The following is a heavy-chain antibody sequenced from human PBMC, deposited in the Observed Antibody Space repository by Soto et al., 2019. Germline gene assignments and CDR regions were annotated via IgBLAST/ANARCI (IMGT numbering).Heavy chain of an antibody. CDR1: GFTFSNYV. J-gene: IGHJ6*01. CDR3: ARERRMVRVGHTLYYYDMDV. Sequence: PGGSLRLSCAASGFTFSNYVMHWVRQAPGRGLKWVAIIWYDGSNEHYADSVKGRFSSSRDNSKNTLYLQMNSLRADDTAAYYCARERRMVRVGHTLYYYDMDVWGQGTTVTVAS. D-gene: IGHD3-16*01. V-gene: IGHV3-33*01. CDR2: IWYDGSNE.